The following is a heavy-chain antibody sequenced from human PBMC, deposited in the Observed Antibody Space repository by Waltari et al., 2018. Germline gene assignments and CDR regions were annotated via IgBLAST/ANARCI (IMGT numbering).Heavy chain of an antibody. D-gene: IGHD6-19*01. J-gene: IGHJ3*02. V-gene: IGHV1-69*13. CDR1: GGTFSSYA. CDR2: IIPIFGTA. CDR3: ARDRSSGWPLDDAFDI. Sequence: QVQLVQSGAEVKKPGSSVKVSCKASGGTFSSYAISWVRQAPGQGLEWMGGIIPIFGTANYSQKFQGRVTITADESTSTAYMELSSLRSEDTAVYYCARDRSSGWPLDDAFDIWGQGTMVTVSS.